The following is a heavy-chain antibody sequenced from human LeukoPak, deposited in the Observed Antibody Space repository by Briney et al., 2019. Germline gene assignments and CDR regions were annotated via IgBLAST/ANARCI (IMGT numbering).Heavy chain of an antibody. V-gene: IGHV3-53*01. D-gene: IGHD3-22*01. CDR3: ARVRRDYDSSGYYHILFYYFDY. CDR2: IYSGGST. J-gene: IGHJ4*02. Sequence: QSGGSLRLSCAASGFTVSSNYMSWVRQAPGKGLEWVSVIYSGGSTYYADSVKGRFTISRDNSKNTLYLQMNSLRAEDTAVYYCARVRRDYDSSGYYHILFYYFDYWGQGTLVTVSS. CDR1: GFTVSSNY.